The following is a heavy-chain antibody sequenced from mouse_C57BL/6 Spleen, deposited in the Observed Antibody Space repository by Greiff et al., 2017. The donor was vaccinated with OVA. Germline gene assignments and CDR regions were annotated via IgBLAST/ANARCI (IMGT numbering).Heavy chain of an antibody. V-gene: IGHV5-17*01. CDR1: GFTFSDYG. J-gene: IGHJ3*01. CDR2: ISSGSSTI. CDR3: ASTPYDYDGRAWFAY. Sequence: DVHLVESGGGLVKPGGSLKLSCAASGFTFSDYGMHWVRQAPEKGLEWVAYISSGSSTIYYADTVKGRFTISRDNAKNTLFLQMTSLRSEDTAMYYCASTPYDYDGRAWFAYWGQGTLVTVSA. D-gene: IGHD2-4*01.